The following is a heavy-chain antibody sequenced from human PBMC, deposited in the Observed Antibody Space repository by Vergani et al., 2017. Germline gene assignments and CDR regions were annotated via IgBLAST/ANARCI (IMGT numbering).Heavy chain of an antibody. J-gene: IGHJ5*02. Sequence: QVQLVQSGAEVKKPGASVKVSCKASGYTFTSYYMHWVRQAPGQGLEWMGGIIPIFGTANYAQKFQGRVTITADESTSTAYMELSSLRSEDTAVYYCARGAARRDWFDPWGQGTLVTVSS. CDR3: ARGAARRDWFDP. D-gene: IGHD6-6*01. V-gene: IGHV1-69*01. CDR1: GYTFTSYY. CDR2: IIPIFGTA.